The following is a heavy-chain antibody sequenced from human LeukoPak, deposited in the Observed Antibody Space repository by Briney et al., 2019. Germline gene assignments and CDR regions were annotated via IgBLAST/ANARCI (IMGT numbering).Heavy chain of an antibody. V-gene: IGHV1-69*04. CDR2: IIPILGIA. D-gene: IGHD2-2*01. Sequence: ASVKVSCKASGGTFSSYAISWVRQAPGQGLEWMGRIIPILGIANYAQKFQGRVTITADESTSTAYMELSSLRSEDTAVYYCARDPDCSSTSCYAFDIWGQGTMVTVSS. CDR3: ARDPDCSSTSCYAFDI. J-gene: IGHJ3*02. CDR1: GGTFSSYA.